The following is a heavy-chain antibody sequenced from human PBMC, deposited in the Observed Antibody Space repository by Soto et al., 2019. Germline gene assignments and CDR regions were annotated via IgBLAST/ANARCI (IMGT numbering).Heavy chain of an antibody. J-gene: IGHJ4*02. Sequence: SEPLSLTCTVSGGSISSYYWSWIRQPPGKGLEWIGYIYYSGSTNYNPSLKSRVTISVDTSKNQFSLKLSSVTAADTAVYYCARALTVTRLFDYWGQGTLVTVSS. V-gene: IGHV4-59*01. CDR3: ARALTVTRLFDY. CDR2: IYYSGST. CDR1: GGSISSYY. D-gene: IGHD4-17*01.